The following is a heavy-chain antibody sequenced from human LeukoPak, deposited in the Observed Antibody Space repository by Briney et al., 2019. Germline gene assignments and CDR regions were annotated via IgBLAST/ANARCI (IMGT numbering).Heavy chain of an antibody. J-gene: IGHJ6*04. V-gene: IGHV5-10-1*01. Sequence: GESLRISCKGSGYSFTSYWISWVRQMPGKGLEWMGRIDPSDSYTNYSPSFQGHVTIPADKSISTAYLQWSSLKASDTAMYYCATNTASTGGPLSYYYGMDVWGKGTTVTVSS. CDR3: ATNTASTGGPLSYYYGMDV. D-gene: IGHD5/OR15-5a*01. CDR2: IDPSDSYT. CDR1: GYSFTSYW.